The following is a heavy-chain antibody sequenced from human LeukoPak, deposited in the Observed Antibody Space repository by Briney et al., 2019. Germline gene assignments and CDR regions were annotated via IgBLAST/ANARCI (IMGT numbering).Heavy chain of an antibody. J-gene: IGHJ4*02. V-gene: IGHV5-51*01. CDR1: GSIFTNYW. CDR3: ARRQYSGYDFDF. Sequence: GESLKISCQASGSIFTNYWIGWVRQLPGKGLEWMGIIYPRDSDTRYSPSFQGQVTVSADKSISTAYLQWNTLEASDTAMYYCARRQYSGYDFDFWGQGTLVTVSS. D-gene: IGHD5-12*01. CDR2: IYPRDSDT.